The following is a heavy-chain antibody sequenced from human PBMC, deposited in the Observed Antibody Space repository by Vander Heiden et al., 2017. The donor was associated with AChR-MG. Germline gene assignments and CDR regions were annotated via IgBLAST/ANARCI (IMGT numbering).Heavy chain of an antibody. CDR1: GGSISSYY. CDR3: ARGRYYDSSGYYRVQYFDY. CDR2: IYYSGST. V-gene: IGHV4-59*01. D-gene: IGHD3-22*01. Sequence: QVQLQESGPGLVKPSETLSLTCTVAGGSISSYYGSWIRQPPGKGLEWIGYIYYSGSTNYNPSLKSRVTISVDTSKNQFSLKLSSVTAADTAVYYCARGRYYDSSGYYRVQYFDYWGQGTLVTVSS. J-gene: IGHJ4*02.